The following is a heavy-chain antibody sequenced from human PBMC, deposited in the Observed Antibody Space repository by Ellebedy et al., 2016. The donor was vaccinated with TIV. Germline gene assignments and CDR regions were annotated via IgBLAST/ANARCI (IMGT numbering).Heavy chain of an antibody. J-gene: IGHJ5*02. V-gene: IGHV1-2*02. CDR2: INPNSGGT. D-gene: IGHD3-10*01. CDR1: GYTFTGYY. Sequence: ASVKVSCXASGYTFTGYYMHWVRQAPGQGLEWMGWINPNSGGTNYAQKFQGRVTMTRDTSISTAYMELSSLRSEDTAVYYCASMVPQDNWFDPWGQGTLVTVSS. CDR3: ASMVPQDNWFDP.